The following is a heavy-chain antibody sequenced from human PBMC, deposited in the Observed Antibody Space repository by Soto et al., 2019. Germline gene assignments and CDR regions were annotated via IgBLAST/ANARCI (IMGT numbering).Heavy chain of an antibody. V-gene: IGHV4-34*01. J-gene: IGHJ6*02. CDR3: ASTIAARAPLYGMDV. Sequence: PSETLSLTCAVCGGSFSGYYWSWILQPPGKGLEWIGEINHSGSTNYNPSLKSRVTISVDTSKNQFSLKLSSVTAADTAVYYCASTIAARAPLYGMDVWGQGTTVTVS. D-gene: IGHD6-6*01. CDR2: INHSGST. CDR1: GGSFSGYY.